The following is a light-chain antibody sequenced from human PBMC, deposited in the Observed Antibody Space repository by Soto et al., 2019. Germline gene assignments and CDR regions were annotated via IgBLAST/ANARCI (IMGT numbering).Light chain of an antibody. CDR1: QSISSW. Sequence: DIQMTQAPSTLSASVRDRVTVTFRASQSISSWLAWYQQKPGKAHKLLIYKAYSLESGVQSRFSGSGSGTEFTLTIRSLQPEDFATYYCKQLNGSPWTFGQGTKVDIK. J-gene: IGKJ1*01. CDR3: KQLNGSPWT. CDR2: KAY. V-gene: IGKV1-5*03.